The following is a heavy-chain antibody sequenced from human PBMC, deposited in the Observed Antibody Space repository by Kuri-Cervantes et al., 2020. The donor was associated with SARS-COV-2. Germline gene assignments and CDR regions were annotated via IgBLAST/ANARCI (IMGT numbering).Heavy chain of an antibody. J-gene: IGHJ4*02. CDR1: GFTFSSYW. CDR3: AKAFYGGNRGGVDY. D-gene: IGHD4-23*01. V-gene: IGHV3-7*03. Sequence: LSLTCAASGFTFSSYWMSWVRQAPGKGLEWVANIKQDGSEKYYVDSVKGRFTISRDNAKNSLYLQMNSLRAEDTALYYCAKAFYGGNRGGVDYWGQGTLVTVSS. CDR2: IKQDGSEK.